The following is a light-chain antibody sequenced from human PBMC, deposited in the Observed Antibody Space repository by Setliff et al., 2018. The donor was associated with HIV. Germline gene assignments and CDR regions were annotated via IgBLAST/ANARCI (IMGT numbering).Light chain of an antibody. CDR2: EVS. CDR3: ISYTVNNSPLYV. Sequence: QSVLTQPASVSGSPGQSIIISCTGTSNDVADNNYVSWYQQHPGKAPKFIIYEVSIRPSGVSTRFSGSKSGNTASLTISGLQAEDEADYYCISYTVNNSPLYVLGSGTKVTVL. J-gene: IGLJ1*01. CDR1: SNDVADNNY. V-gene: IGLV2-14*01.